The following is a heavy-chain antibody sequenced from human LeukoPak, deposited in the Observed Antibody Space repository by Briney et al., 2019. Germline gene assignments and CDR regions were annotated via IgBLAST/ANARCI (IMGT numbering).Heavy chain of an antibody. CDR2: INPNSGGT. Sequence: ASVKVSCKASGYTFTGYYMHWVRQAPGQGLEWMGWINPNSGGTNYAQKFQGRVTMTRDTSISTAYMELSRLRSDDTAVYYCARDLRFLEGPIGNSFDYCGQGTLVTVSS. D-gene: IGHD3-3*01. CDR3: ARDLRFLEGPIGNSFDY. J-gene: IGHJ4*02. CDR1: GYTFTGYY. V-gene: IGHV1-2*02.